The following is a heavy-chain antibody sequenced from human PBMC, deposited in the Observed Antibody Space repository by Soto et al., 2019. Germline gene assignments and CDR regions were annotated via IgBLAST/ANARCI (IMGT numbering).Heavy chain of an antibody. CDR1: GFTFSSYA. V-gene: IGHV3-30-3*01. J-gene: IGHJ6*02. Sequence: GGSLRLSCAASGFTFSSYAMHWVRQAPGKGLEWVAVISYDGSNKYYADSVKGRFTISRDNSKNTLYLQMNSLRAEDTAVYYCARDAPSVGATPTYYYYGMDVWGQGTTVTVSS. CDR3: ARDAPSVGATPTYYYYGMDV. CDR2: ISYDGSNK. D-gene: IGHD1-26*01.